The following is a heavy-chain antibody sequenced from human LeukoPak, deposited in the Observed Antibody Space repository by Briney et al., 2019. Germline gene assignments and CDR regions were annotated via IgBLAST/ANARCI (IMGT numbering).Heavy chain of an antibody. D-gene: IGHD2-15*01. V-gene: IGHV3-23*01. J-gene: IGHJ6*02. CDR3: AKDRGGSGPHGYDCMHV. Sequence: GGSVKVSFPAGVCTFTTYYMHGVRQPPGRGLEGVGVINGSGGSTYYADSVQGGLTISRDNSKNTLYLQMKSLRSEDTAVYYCAKDRGGSGPHGYDCMHVWGQGTTVTVSS. CDR2: INGSGGST. CDR1: VCTFTTYY.